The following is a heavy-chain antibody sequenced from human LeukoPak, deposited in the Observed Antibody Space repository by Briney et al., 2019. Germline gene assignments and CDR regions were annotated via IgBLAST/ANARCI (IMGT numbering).Heavy chain of an antibody. CDR1: GYTFTSYD. J-gene: IGHJ4*02. D-gene: IGHD5-24*01. Sequence: ASVKVSCKASGYTFTSYDINWVRQATGQGLEWMGWMNPNSGNTGYAQKFQGRVTMTRNTSISTAYMELSSLRSEDTAVYYCARHRRSRDGYLLFPEFDYWGQGTLVTVSS. CDR3: ARHRRSRDGYLLFPEFDY. CDR2: MNPNSGNT. V-gene: IGHV1-8*01.